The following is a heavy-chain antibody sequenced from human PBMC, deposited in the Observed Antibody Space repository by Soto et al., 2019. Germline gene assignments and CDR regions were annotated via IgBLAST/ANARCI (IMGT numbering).Heavy chain of an antibody. CDR2: ISDDGSNK. J-gene: IGHJ6*02. CDR1: GFTFSSYA. D-gene: IGHD6-6*01. Sequence: GGSLRLSCAASGFTFSSYAMHWVRQAPGKGLEWVAVISDDGSNKYYADSVKGRFTISRDNSKNTLYLQMNSLRAEDTAVDYCASRTGLIAARDYYYGMDVWGQGTTVTVSS. CDR3: ASRTGLIAARDYYYGMDV. V-gene: IGHV3-30-3*01.